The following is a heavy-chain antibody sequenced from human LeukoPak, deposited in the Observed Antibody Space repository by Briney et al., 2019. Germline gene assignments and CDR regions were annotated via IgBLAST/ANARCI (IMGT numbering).Heavy chain of an antibody. V-gene: IGHV4-39*07. CDR2: IYYSGST. Sequence: PSETLSLTCTVSGGSISSSSYYWGWIRQPPGKGLQWIGSIYYSGSTYYNPSLKSRVTISVDTSKNQFSLKLSSVTAADTAVYYCAMPGLRPYWGQGTLVTVSS. CDR1: GGSISSSSYY. J-gene: IGHJ4*02. CDR3: AMPGLRPY. D-gene: IGHD3-9*01.